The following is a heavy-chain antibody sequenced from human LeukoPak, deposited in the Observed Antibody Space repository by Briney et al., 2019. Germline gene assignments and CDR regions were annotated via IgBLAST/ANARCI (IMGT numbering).Heavy chain of an antibody. CDR1: GYTFTSYG. CDR3: ARQYGSGSYFPRYYYYYMDV. D-gene: IGHD3-10*01. CDR2: ISAYNGNT. V-gene: IGHV1-18*01. Sequence: ASVKVSCKASGYTFTSYGISWVRQAPGQGLEWMGWISAYNGNTNYAQNLQGRVTMTTDTSTSTAYMELRSLRSDDTAVYYCARQYGSGSYFPRYYYYYMDVWGKGTTVTVSS. J-gene: IGHJ6*03.